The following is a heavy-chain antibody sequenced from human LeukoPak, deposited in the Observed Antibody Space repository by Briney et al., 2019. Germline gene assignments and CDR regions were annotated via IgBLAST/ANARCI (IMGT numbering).Heavy chain of an antibody. V-gene: IGHV1-46*01. Sequence: ASVKVSCKASGYTFTSYYMHWVRQAPGQGLEWMGIINPSGGNTNYAQEFQGRVTMTRDTSTNTVYMELSSLRSDDTAVYYCVREESGGYFDYWGQGTLVTVSS. D-gene: IGHD2-8*02. CDR3: VREESGGYFDY. CDR1: GYTFTSYY. J-gene: IGHJ4*02. CDR2: INPSGGNT.